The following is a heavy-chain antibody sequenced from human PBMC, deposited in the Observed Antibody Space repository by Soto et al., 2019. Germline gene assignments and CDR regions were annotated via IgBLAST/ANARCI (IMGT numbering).Heavy chain of an antibody. CDR3: ARSYYYDSSGYYFFDY. Sequence: SETLSLTCTVSGGSITTGGYYWSWIRQLPGKGLEWIGHRYYSGSTNYNPSLKSRVTISVDTSKNQFSLKLSSVTAADTAVYYCARSYYYDSSGYYFFDYWGQGTLVTVSS. CDR2: RYYSGST. D-gene: IGHD3-22*01. CDR1: GGSITTGGYY. V-gene: IGHV4-31*03. J-gene: IGHJ4*02.